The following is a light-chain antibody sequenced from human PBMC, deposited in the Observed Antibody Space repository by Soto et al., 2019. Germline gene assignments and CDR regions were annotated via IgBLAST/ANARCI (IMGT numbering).Light chain of an antibody. CDR3: QQYGSSIT. Sequence: EFVLTQSPGTLSLSPGERATLSCRASQTVRNNYLAWYQQKPGQAPRLLIYGASGRATGIPDRFSGSGSGTDFTLTISRLEPEDFAVYYCQQYGSSITFGQGTRLEIK. V-gene: IGKV3-20*01. J-gene: IGKJ5*01. CDR1: QTVRNNY. CDR2: GAS.